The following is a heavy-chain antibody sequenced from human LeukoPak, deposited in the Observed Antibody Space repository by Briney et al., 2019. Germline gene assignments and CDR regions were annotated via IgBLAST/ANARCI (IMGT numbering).Heavy chain of an antibody. CDR3: ARGVSARWVDY. Sequence: ASVKVSCKASGYGVTTYGIAWVRQASGRGLEWMGWISFYNGNTKYAQKYQGRVTMTTDTFTSTAYMELRSLRSDDTAVYYCARGVSARWVDYWGQGTLVTVSS. CDR2: ISFYNGNT. J-gene: IGHJ4*02. V-gene: IGHV1-18*01. CDR1: GYGVTTYG. D-gene: IGHD4/OR15-4a*01.